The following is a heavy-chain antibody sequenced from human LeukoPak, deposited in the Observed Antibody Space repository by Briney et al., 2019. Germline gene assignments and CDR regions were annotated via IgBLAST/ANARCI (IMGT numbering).Heavy chain of an antibody. D-gene: IGHD2-15*01. CDR3: ARATSAATSFHC. Sequence: SETLSLTCTVSGGSISSYYWSWIRQPPGKGLEWIGYIYYSGSTNYNPSLKSRVTISVDTSKNQFSLKLSSVTAADTAVYYCARATSAATSFHCWGQGTLVTVSS. CDR2: IYYSGST. V-gene: IGHV4-59*01. J-gene: IGHJ4*02. CDR1: GGSISSYY.